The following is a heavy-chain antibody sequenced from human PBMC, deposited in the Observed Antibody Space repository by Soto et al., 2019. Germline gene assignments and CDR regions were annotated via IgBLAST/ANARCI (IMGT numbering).Heavy chain of an antibody. D-gene: IGHD2-15*01. CDR1: GFTFSTYA. V-gene: IGHV3-23*01. CDR3: AKDLRPDGRYDLDY. CDR2: LVGDGSSA. Sequence: EVQLLESGGGLAQPGGSLRLPCAASGFTFSTYAMNWVRQAPGKGLVWASVLVGDGSSADYADSVRGRFAISRDNSKNTLYLQMNSLRAEDTAVYECAKDLRPDGRYDLDYWGQGTLVTVSS. J-gene: IGHJ4*02.